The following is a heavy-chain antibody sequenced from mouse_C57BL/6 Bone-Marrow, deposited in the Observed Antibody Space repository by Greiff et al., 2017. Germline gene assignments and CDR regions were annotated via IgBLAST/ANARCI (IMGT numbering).Heavy chain of an antibody. D-gene: IGHD3-2*02. Sequence: VQLQQSGAELARPGASVKMSCKASGYTFTSYTMHWVKQRPGQGLEWIGYINPSSGYTKYNQKFKDKATLTADKSSSTAYMQLSSLTSEDSAVYYCASQDSSGYYFDYWGQGTTLTVSS. J-gene: IGHJ2*01. CDR1: GYTFTSYT. V-gene: IGHV1-4*01. CDR2: INPSSGYT. CDR3: ASQDSSGYYFDY.